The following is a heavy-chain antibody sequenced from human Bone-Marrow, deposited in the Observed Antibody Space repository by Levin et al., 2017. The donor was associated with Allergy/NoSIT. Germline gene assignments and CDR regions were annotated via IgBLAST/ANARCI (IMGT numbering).Heavy chain of an antibody. V-gene: IGHV4-31*03. D-gene: IGHD3-22*01. CDR2: IYYSGST. J-gene: IGHJ4*02. CDR1: GGSISSGGYY. CDR3: ARGPPYYYDSSGYAFDY. Sequence: SSETLSLTCTVSGGSISSGGYYWSWIRQHPGKGLEWIGYIYYSGSTYYNPSLKSRVTISVDTSKNQFSLKLSSVTAADTAVYYCARGPPYYYDSSGYAFDYWGQGTLVTVSS.